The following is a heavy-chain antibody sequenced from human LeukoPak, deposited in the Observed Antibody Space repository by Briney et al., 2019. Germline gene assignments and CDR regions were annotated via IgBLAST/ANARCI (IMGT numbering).Heavy chain of an antibody. Sequence: PSETLSLTCTVSGGSISSYYWSWIRQPPGKGLGWIGYIYYSGSTNYNPSLKSRVTISVDTSKNQFSLKLSSVTAADTAVYYCARHLGGGYDRGYFDYWGQGTLVTVSS. J-gene: IGHJ4*02. CDR1: GGSISSYY. D-gene: IGHD5-12*01. V-gene: IGHV4-59*08. CDR3: ARHLGGGYDRGYFDY. CDR2: IYYSGST.